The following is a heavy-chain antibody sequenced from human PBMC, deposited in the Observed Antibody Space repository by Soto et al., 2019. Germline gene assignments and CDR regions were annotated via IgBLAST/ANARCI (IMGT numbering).Heavy chain of an antibody. V-gene: IGHV4-34*01. CDR3: ASGPSHSSTSHFIDY. Sequence: SETLSLTCAVYGGSFSGYYWSWIRQPPGKGLEWIGEINHSGSTNYNPSLKSRVTISVDTSKNQFSLKLSSVTAADTAVYYCASGPSHSSTSHFIDYWGQGTLVTVSS. D-gene: IGHD2-2*01. CDR1: GGSFSGYY. J-gene: IGHJ4*02. CDR2: INHSGST.